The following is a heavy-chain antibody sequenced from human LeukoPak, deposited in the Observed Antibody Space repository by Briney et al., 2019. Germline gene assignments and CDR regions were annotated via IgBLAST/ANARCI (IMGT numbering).Heavy chain of an antibody. D-gene: IGHD1-26*01. J-gene: IGHJ4*02. CDR1: GYTFTSYD. CDR3: AREVVGATKGGY. CDR2: MNPNSGNT. V-gene: IGHV1-8*01. Sequence: ASVKVSCKASGYTFTSYDINWVRQATGQGLEWMGWMNPNSGNTGYAQKFQGRVTMTRNTSISTAYMELSSLRSEDTAVYYCAREVVGATKGGYWGQGTLVTVSS.